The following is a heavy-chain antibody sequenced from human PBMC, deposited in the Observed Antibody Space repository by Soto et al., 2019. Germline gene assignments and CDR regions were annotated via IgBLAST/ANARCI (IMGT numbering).Heavy chain of an antibody. Sequence: VQLQESGPGLVRPSQTLSLGCTVSGGSISSGGYYWTWIRQHPGKGLEWIGYIHYSGTTYYSPSLKSRVTISSDTSNKHFSLKLTSVTAADTAIYYCARDIGDGYYDSWGQGTLVTVSS. V-gene: IGHV4-31*03. CDR2: IHYSGTT. J-gene: IGHJ4*02. CDR3: ARDIGDGYYDS. CDR1: GGSISSGGYY.